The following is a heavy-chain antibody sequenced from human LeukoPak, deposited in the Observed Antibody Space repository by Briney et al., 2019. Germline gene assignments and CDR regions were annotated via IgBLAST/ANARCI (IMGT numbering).Heavy chain of an antibody. D-gene: IGHD3-10*01. CDR1: GFTFSDYW. J-gene: IGHJ4*02. V-gene: IGHV3-74*01. Sequence: QPGGSLRLSCAASGFTFSDYWMHWVRQAPGKGLVWVSRINSDGTYTSYADSVKGRFTISRDNAKNTVYLQMNSLRAEDTAVYYCATDITMVRGLRGDDYWGQGTVVTVSS. CDR2: INSDGTYT. CDR3: ATDITMVRGLRGDDY.